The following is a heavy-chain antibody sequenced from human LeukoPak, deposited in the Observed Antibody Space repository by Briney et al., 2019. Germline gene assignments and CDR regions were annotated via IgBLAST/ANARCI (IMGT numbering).Heavy chain of an antibody. Sequence: SETLSLTCTVSGGSIRSSYYYWGWIRQPPGKGLEWIGSIYDSGSTYYNPSLKSRVTISVDTSKNQFSLKLNSVAAADTAVYYCASSGSRWLIDKTYSPYWGQGTLVTVYS. CDR3: ASSGSRWLIDKTYSPY. D-gene: IGHD3-22*01. J-gene: IGHJ4*02. V-gene: IGHV4-39*01. CDR1: GGSIRSSYYY. CDR2: IYDSGST.